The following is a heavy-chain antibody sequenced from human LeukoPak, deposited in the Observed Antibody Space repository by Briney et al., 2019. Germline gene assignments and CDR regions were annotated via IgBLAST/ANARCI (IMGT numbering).Heavy chain of an antibody. D-gene: IGHD2-2*02. Sequence: PGESLKISCKGSGYSFTSYWIGWVRQMPGKGLEWMGIIYPGDSDTRYSPSFQGQVTISADKSISTAYLQWSSLKASDTAMYYCARRNIVVVPAAIGGAFDIWGQGTMVTVSS. CDR3: ARRNIVVVPAAIGGAFDI. J-gene: IGHJ3*02. CDR1: GYSFTSYW. V-gene: IGHV5-51*01. CDR2: IYPGDSDT.